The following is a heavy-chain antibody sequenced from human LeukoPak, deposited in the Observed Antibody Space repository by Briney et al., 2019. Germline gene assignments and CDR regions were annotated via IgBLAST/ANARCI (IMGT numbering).Heavy chain of an antibody. D-gene: IGHD2-15*01. V-gene: IGHV1-2*02. J-gene: IGHJ4*02. CDR3: AREFEDPTRKGFDY. CDR1: GYTFTGYY. Sequence: ASVKVSCKASGYTFTGYYMHWVRQAPGQGPEWMGWINPNSGGTNYAQKFQGRVTMTRDTSISTAYMELSRLRSDDTAVYYCAREFEDPTRKGFDYWAREPWSPSPQ. CDR2: INPNSGGT.